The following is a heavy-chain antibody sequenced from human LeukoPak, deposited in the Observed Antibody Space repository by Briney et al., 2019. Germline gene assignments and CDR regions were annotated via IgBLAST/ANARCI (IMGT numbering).Heavy chain of an antibody. CDR2: INPNRGGT. CDR1: GYTFTGHY. Sequence: ASVKVSCKASGYTFTGHYMHWVRQAPGQGLEWMGWINPNRGGTNFAQKFQGRVTMTRDTSITTAYMELSRLRSDDTAVYYCASIQLGRGYMDVWGKGTTVTVSS. CDR3: ASIQLGRGYMDV. V-gene: IGHV1-2*02. D-gene: IGHD5-18*01. J-gene: IGHJ6*03.